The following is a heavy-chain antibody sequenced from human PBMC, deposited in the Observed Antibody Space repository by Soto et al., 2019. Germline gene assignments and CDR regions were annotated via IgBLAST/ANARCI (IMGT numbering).Heavy chain of an antibody. Sequence: GGSLRLSCAASGFTFSSYGMHWVRQAPGKGLEWVAVISYDGSNKYYADSVKGRFTISRDNSKNTLYLQMNSLRAEDTAVYYCAKDRSSSWYVNGYYYYYGMDVWGQGTTVTVSS. CDR2: ISYDGSNK. CDR3: AKDRSSSWYVNGYYYYYGMDV. J-gene: IGHJ6*02. CDR1: GFTFSSYG. V-gene: IGHV3-30*18. D-gene: IGHD6-13*01.